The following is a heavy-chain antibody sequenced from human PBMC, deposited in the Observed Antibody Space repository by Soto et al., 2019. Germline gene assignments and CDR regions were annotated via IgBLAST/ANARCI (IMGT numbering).Heavy chain of an antibody. CDR2: INHSGTT. V-gene: IGHV4-34*01. J-gene: IGHJ6*02. D-gene: IGHD2-8*02. CDR1: GGSISGYY. CDR3: ARAGGAYDYGMDV. Sequence: PSETLSLTCAVCGGSISGYYWSWIRQPPGKGLEWIGEINHSGTTKNKPSLKSRVTISVDTSKNQFSLKLNSVTAADTAIYYCARAGGAYDYGMDVWGRGTTVTVSS.